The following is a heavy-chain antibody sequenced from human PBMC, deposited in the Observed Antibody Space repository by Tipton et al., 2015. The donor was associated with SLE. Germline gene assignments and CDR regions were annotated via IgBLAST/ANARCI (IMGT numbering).Heavy chain of an antibody. J-gene: IGHJ3*02. D-gene: IGHD3-10*01. CDR3: AGCGSGILDAFDI. CDR2: INHSGST. CDR1: GGSFSGYY. Sequence: TLSLTCAVYGGSFSGYYWGWIRQPPGKGLEWIGEINHSGSTNYNPSLKSRVTISVDTSKNQFSLKLSSVTAADTAVYYCAGCGSGILDAFDIWGQGTMVTVSS. V-gene: IGHV4-34*01.